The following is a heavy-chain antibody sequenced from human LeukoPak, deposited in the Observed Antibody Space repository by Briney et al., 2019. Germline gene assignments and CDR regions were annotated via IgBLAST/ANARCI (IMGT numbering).Heavy chain of an antibody. CDR3: ARGYDFWSGYYSFDY. J-gene: IGHJ4*02. D-gene: IGHD3-3*01. V-gene: IGHV4-30-2*01. Sequence: SETLSLTCTVSGGSISSGGYYWSWIRQPPGKGLEWIGYIYHSGSTYYNPSLKSRVTISVDRSKNQFSLKLSSVTAADTAVYYCARGYDFWSGYYSFDYWGQGTLVTVSS. CDR2: IYHSGST. CDR1: GGSISSGGYY.